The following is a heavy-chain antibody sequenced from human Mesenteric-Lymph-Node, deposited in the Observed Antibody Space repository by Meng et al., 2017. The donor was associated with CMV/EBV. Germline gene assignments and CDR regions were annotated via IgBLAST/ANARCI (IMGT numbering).Heavy chain of an antibody. D-gene: IGHD6-13*01. CDR3: ARRGYHGGSWYADY. Sequence: ASGYSFSYSGVSWVRQAPGQGLEWMGWISPHNVNTNYAQKFLGRVTMTTDTSTSTAYMELRSLRSDDTAVYYCARRGYHGGSWYADYWGQGTLVTVSS. CDR1: GYSFSYSG. CDR2: ISPHNVNT. J-gene: IGHJ4*02. V-gene: IGHV1-18*04.